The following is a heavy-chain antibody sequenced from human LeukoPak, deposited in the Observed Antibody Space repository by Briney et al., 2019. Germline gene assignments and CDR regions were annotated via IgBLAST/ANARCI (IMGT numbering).Heavy chain of an antibody. J-gene: IGHJ4*02. CDR1: GFTFTGYY. Sequence: ASVKVSCKASGFTFTGYYMHWVRQAPGKGLEWMAWINPNSGGTNYAQKFQGRVTMTRDTSISTAYMELSRLRSDDTAVYYCARGRLRAVAGRTSDYWGQGTLVTVSS. V-gene: IGHV1-2*02. CDR3: ARGRLRAVAGRTSDY. CDR2: INPNSGGT. D-gene: IGHD6-19*01.